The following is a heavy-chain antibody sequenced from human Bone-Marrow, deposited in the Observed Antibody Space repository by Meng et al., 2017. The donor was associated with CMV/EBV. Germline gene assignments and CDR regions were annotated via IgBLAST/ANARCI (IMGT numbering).Heavy chain of an antibody. CDR3: ARDGGASSSWAKDY. CDR1: GFTFSAYW. J-gene: IGHJ4*02. V-gene: IGHV3-7*01. CDR2: IKHDGSDK. D-gene: IGHD6-13*01. Sequence: GESLKISCAASGFTFSAYWMSWVRQAPGKGLAWVANIKHDGSDKYYVDSVRGRFTISRDNAKNTLYLQMNSLRAEDTAVYYCARDGGASSSWAKDYWGQGTLVTVSS.